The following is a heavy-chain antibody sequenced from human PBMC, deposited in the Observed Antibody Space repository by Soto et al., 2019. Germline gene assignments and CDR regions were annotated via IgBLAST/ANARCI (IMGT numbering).Heavy chain of an antibody. V-gene: IGHV3-7*03. CDR3: ARVLLLRHFSPFDY. Sequence: PGGSLRLSCAASGFTFSSYWMSWVRQAPGKGLEWVANIKQDGSEKYYVDSVKGRFTISRYNAKNSLYLQMNSLRAEDTAVYYCARVLLLRHFSPFDYWGQGTLVTLSS. J-gene: IGHJ4*02. CDR2: IKQDGSEK. CDR1: GFTFSSYW. D-gene: IGHD3-10*01.